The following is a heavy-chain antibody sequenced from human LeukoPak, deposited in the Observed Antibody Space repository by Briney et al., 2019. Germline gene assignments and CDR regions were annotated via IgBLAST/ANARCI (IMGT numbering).Heavy chain of an antibody. V-gene: IGHV3-74*01. Sequence: GGSLRLSCATSGFTLSSYWMHWVRQAPGRGLVWASRIKSDGRTNYADSVKGRFTISRDNAKNTVSLQMNSLRAEDTGVYYCARAPSEIGGYYPEYFRHWGQGTLVIVSS. D-gene: IGHD3-22*01. CDR3: ARAPSEIGGYYPEYFRH. CDR2: IKSDGRT. J-gene: IGHJ1*01. CDR1: GFTLSSYW.